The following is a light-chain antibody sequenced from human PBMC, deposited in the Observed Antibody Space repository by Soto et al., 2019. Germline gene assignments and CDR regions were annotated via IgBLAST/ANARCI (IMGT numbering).Light chain of an antibody. Sequence: QSVLTQPASVSGSPGQSITISCTGTNSDVGRYNLVSWYQHHPGKAPKLVIYEANKRPSGISERFSVSKSGNTASLTISGLQAEDEGHYYCCSYAPGSTWVFGGGTKVTV. CDR1: NSDVGRYNL. V-gene: IGLV2-23*01. J-gene: IGLJ3*02. CDR3: CSYAPGSTWV. CDR2: EAN.